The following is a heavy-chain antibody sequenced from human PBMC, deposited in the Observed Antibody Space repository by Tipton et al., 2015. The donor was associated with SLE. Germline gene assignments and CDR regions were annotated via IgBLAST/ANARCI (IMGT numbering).Heavy chain of an antibody. Sequence: PGLVKPSETLSLTCTVSGGSISSYYWSWIRQPPGKGLEWIGYIYYSGSTNYNPSLKSRVTISVDTSKNQFSLKLSSVTAADTAVYYCARQPSYYDFWSGSYYYYGMDVWGQGTTVTVSS. CDR1: GGSISSYY. D-gene: IGHD3-3*01. V-gene: IGHV4-59*08. CDR3: ARQPSYYDFWSGSYYYYGMDV. J-gene: IGHJ6*02. CDR2: IYYSGST.